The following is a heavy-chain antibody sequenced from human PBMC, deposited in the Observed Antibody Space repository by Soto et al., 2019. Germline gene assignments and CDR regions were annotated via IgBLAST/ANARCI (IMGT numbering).Heavy chain of an antibody. CDR1: GYSVSSAYY. CDR2: ISHGGSS. V-gene: IGHV4-38-2*01. J-gene: IGHJ3*02. CDR3: AITLPSEGRLLLGHRIDGFDI. Sequence: SETLSLTCVVSGYSVSSAYYWGWIRQPPGRGLELIGSISHGGSSYYNPSLKSRLTISMDTSKNQFSLRLRSVTAADTAMYYCAITLPSEGRLLLGHRIDGFDIWGKGTMVT. D-gene: IGHD3-22*01.